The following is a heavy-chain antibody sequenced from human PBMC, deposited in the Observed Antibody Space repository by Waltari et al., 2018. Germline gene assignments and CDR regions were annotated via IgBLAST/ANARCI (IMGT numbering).Heavy chain of an antibody. CDR3: ARVAQRTYRSPVPGRDYFYGMDV. CDR1: GFTFGNYR. Sequence: EEKVVESGGGFVQPGESLRLSCAASGFTFGNYRMHWFRQPPGKGLVWVSGISSDECKTSYADSVKGRFTISRDNAEKTLYLQMKRLRVEDTAVYYCARVAQRTYRSPVPGRDYFYGMDVWGQGTTVTVSS. V-gene: IGHV3-74*01. D-gene: IGHD1-1*01. CDR2: ISSDECKT. J-gene: IGHJ6*02.